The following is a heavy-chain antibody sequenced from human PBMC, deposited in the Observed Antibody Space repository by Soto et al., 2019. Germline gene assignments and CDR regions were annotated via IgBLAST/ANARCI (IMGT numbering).Heavy chain of an antibody. Sequence: GGSLRLSCAASGFTFSSYAMSWVRQAPGKGLEWVSAISGSGGSTYYADSVKGRFTISRDNSKNTLYLQMNSLRAEDTAVYYCAKDGRGYIWGSYRSLYYSDYWGQGTLVTVSS. CDR1: GFTFSSYA. D-gene: IGHD3-16*02. CDR2: ISGSGGST. V-gene: IGHV3-23*01. J-gene: IGHJ4*02. CDR3: AKDGRGYIWGSYRSLYYSDY.